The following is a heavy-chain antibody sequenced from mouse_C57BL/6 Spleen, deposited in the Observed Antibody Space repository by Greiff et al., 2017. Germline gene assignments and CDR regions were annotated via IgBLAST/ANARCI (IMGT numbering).Heavy chain of an antibody. D-gene: IGHD2-2*01. J-gene: IGHJ1*03. V-gene: IGHV1-53*01. Sequence: VQLQQPGTELVKPGASVKLSCTASGYWMHWVKQRPGQGLEWIGNINPNNGGTNYNEKFKSKATLTVDKSSSTAYMQLSSLTSEYSAVYYCARNGYHWYFDVWGTGTTVTVSS. CDR2: INPNNGGT. CDR3: ARNGYHWYFDV. CDR1: GYW.